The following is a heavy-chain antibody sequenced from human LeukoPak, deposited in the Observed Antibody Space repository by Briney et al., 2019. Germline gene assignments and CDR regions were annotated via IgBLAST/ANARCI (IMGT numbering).Heavy chain of an antibody. Sequence: GGSLRLSCAASGFTFSSYGMHWVRQAPGKGLEWVAVISYDGSNKYYADSVKGRFTISRDNSKNTLYLQMNRLRAEDTAVYYCAKGLFWSGYYRAEYFQHWGQGTLVTVSS. D-gene: IGHD3-3*01. J-gene: IGHJ1*01. V-gene: IGHV3-30*18. CDR1: GFTFSSYG. CDR2: ISYDGSNK. CDR3: AKGLFWSGYYRAEYFQH.